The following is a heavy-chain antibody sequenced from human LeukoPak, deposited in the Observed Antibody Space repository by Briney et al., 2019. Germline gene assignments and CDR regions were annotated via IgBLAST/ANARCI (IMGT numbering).Heavy chain of an antibody. D-gene: IGHD6-6*01. Sequence: SETLSLTCTVSGGSISSGGYYWSWIRQHPGKGLEWIGYIYYSGSTYYNPSLKSRVTISVDTSKNQFSLKLSSVTAADTAVYYCARDPGSIAARPSPFDYYYYMDVWGKGTTVTVPS. CDR1: GGSISSGGYY. V-gene: IGHV4-31*03. CDR2: IYYSGST. CDR3: ARDPGSIAARPSPFDYYYYMDV. J-gene: IGHJ6*03.